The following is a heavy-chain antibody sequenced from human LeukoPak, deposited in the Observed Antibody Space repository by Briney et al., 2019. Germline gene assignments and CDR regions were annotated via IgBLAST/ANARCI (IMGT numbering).Heavy chain of an antibody. CDR2: IYYSGST. Sequence: SETLSLTCTVSGGSLSSSSYYWGWIRQPPGKGLERIGSIYYSGSTYYNPSLKSRVTISVDTSKNQFSLKLSSVTAADTAVYYCARWYDYVWGSYRSDYWGQGTLVTVSS. V-gene: IGHV4-39*01. CDR1: GGSLSSSSYY. J-gene: IGHJ4*02. D-gene: IGHD3-16*02. CDR3: ARWYDYVWGSYRSDY.